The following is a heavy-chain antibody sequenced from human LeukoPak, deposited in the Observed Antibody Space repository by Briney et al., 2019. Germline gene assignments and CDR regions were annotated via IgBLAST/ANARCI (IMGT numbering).Heavy chain of an antibody. CDR2: VYHNGNS. J-gene: IGHJ6*03. Sequence: GSLRLSCAASGFTFSSYWMSWVRQAPGKGLEWIGSVYHNGNSYFNPSLNSPVTMSVYTANDQFSLNLSSVTAADTAVYYCARQTSPPYYYYYYYMDVWGKGTTVTISS. V-gene: IGHV4-38-2*01. D-gene: IGHD6-6*01. CDR3: ARQTSPPYYYYYYYMDV. CDR1: GFTFSSYW.